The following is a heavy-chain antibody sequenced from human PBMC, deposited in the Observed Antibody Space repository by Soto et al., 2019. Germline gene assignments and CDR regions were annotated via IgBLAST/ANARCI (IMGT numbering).Heavy chain of an antibody. J-gene: IGHJ6*02. Sequence: EVQLLESGGGLVQPGGSLRLSCAASGFTFSSYAMSWVRQAPGKGLEWVSGIRGSGGSTYYADSVKVRFTISRDNSKNTLYLHMNILRAEDTGVYYCAKAGTSVASTGRYGMDVWGQVTTVTVSS. CDR1: GFTFSSYA. CDR3: AKAGTSVASTGRYGMDV. V-gene: IGHV3-23*01. D-gene: IGHD6-19*01. CDR2: IRGSGGST.